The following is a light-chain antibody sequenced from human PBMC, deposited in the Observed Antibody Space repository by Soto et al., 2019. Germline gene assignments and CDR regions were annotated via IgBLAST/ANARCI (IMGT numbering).Light chain of an antibody. CDR3: QSFDSSLSGWV. V-gene: IGLV1-40*01. CDR2: GDN. CDR1: TSNIGAGYH. J-gene: IGLJ3*02. Sequence: QAVVTQPPSLSGAPGQRVTISCTGSTSNIGAGYHVHWYQQVPGTAPKLLLYGDNSRPSGVPDRISGSKSGTSASLAITGLQAEDEADYYCQSFDSSLSGWVFGGGTKVTVL.